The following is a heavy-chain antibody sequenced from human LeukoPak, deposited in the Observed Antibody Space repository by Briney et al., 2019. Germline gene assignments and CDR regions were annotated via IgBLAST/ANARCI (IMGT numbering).Heavy chain of an antibody. D-gene: IGHD3-9*01. V-gene: IGHV3-30*02. CDR2: LRYDGSNR. CDR1: GFTFSSYG. CDR3: AKGVKVPLLRYFSFFMDV. Sequence: AGSLRLSCAASGFTFSSYGMHWVRQAPGKGLEWVAFLRYDGSNRNYADSVKVRFTMYRDNTKNTLYLQMISLRDQATAVYDGAKGVKVPLLRYFSFFMDVWGKGATVTTSS. J-gene: IGHJ6*03.